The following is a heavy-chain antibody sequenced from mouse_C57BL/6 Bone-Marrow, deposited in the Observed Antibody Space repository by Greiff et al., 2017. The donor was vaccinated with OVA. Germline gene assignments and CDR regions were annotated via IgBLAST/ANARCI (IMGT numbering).Heavy chain of an antibody. CDR3: ARHYDYSGYWYFDV. Sequence: DVMLVESGGGLVQPGGSLKLSCAASGFTFSDYYMYWVRQTPEKRLEWVAYISNGGGSTYYPDTVKGRFTISRDNAKNTLYLQMSRLKSEDTAMYYCARHYDYSGYWYFDVWGTGTTVTVSS. V-gene: IGHV5-12*01. CDR2: ISNGGGST. CDR1: GFTFSDYY. D-gene: IGHD2-4*01. J-gene: IGHJ1*03.